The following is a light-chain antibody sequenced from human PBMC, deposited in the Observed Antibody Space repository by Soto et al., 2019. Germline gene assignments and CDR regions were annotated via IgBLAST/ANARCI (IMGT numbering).Light chain of an antibody. J-gene: IGKJ1*01. CDR2: AAS. V-gene: IGKV3-20*01. CDR3: KHYGTSWT. CDR1: QSVSSAY. Sequence: IVVTQYPGTLSLSPGERATLSCRPSQSVSSAYLAWYQQKPGQGPRLLRYAASHRATGIPDRFSGSGSGTDFTLTISRLEPEDFAVYYCKHYGTSWTCGQGTKVEI.